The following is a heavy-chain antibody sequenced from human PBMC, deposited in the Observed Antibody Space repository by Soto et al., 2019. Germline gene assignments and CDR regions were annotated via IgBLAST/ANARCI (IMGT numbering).Heavy chain of an antibody. D-gene: IGHD3-22*01. V-gene: IGHV1-46*01. J-gene: IGHJ4*02. CDR2: INPSGGST. Sequence: GASVKVSCKASGYTFTSYYMHWVRQAPGQGLEWMGIINPSGGSTSYAQKFQGRVTMTRDTSTSTVYMELSSLRSEDTAVYYCARGGGEYDSSGYHLDYWGQGTLVTVSS. CDR3: ARGGGEYDSSGYHLDY. CDR1: GYTFTSYY.